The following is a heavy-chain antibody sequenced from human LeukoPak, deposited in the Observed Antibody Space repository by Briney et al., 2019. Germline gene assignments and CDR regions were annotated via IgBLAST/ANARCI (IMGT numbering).Heavy chain of an antibody. J-gene: IGHJ4*02. Sequence: GGSLRLSCAASGFTFSSYAMNWVRQAPGKGLEWVSAISSGGDNTYYADSVQGRLTISRDNSKNTLYVQMTSLRAEDTAVYYCAREDATMVLSLDYWGQGALVTVSS. CDR1: GFTFSSYA. CDR3: AREDATMVLSLDY. V-gene: IGHV3-23*01. D-gene: IGHD5-18*01. CDR2: ISSGGDNT.